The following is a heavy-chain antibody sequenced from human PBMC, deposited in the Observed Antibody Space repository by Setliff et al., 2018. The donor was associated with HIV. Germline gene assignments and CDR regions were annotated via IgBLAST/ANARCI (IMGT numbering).Heavy chain of an antibody. CDR2: ISAAGTI. CDR3: ARGEGRATGSWWDQSASWYLDY. CDR1: GGSISSYY. V-gene: IGHV4-4*07. D-gene: IGHD6-13*01. J-gene: IGHJ4*01. Sequence: PSETLSLTCTVSGGSISSYYWSWIRQPAGKRLEFIGRISAAGTINYNPSLRSRVTLSVDTSENQFSLTVNSVAAADTAMYFCARGEGRATGSWWDQSASWYLDYWGHGILVTVSS.